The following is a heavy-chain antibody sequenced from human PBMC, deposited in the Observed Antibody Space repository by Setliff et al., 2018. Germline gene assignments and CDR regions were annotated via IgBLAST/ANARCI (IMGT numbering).Heavy chain of an antibody. CDR3: ARVGGLLVATMPFDY. J-gene: IGHJ4*02. Sequence: SETLSLTCTVSGGSITSGSFYWSWIRQPAGKKLEWIGRIHASGSPDYNPSFKSRVTISRDTSTNQFSLKLRSVTAADTAVYFCARVGGLLVATMPFDYWGPGTLVTVSS. CDR1: GGSITSGSFY. CDR2: IHASGSP. V-gene: IGHV4-61*02. D-gene: IGHD5-12*01.